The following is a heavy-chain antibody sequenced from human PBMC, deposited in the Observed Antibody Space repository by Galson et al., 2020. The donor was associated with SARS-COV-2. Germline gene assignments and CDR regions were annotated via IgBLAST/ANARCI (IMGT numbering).Heavy chain of an antibody. CDR2: IKHSGRT. D-gene: IGHD4-17*01. CDR3: ARSTTVTTFYYYVYCGMDV. J-gene: IGHJ6*02. Sequence: SETLSLTCAVYGGSFSGYYWSWIRQHPGKGLEWNGEIKHSGRTNYNPSLKSRVTISVDTSKNQFSLKLSSVTAADTAVYYCARSTTVTTFYYYVYCGMDVWGQGTTVTVSS. V-gene: IGHV4-34*01. CDR1: GGSFSGYY.